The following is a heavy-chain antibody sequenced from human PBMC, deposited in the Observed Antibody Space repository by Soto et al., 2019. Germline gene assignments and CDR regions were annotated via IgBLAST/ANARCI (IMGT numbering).Heavy chain of an antibody. CDR2: INPSGGTT. Sequence: GAPVPVSCKASGFTITNYYRYWVRQAPGQGLEWMGIINPSGGTTGYTPKFQGRLTMTRETSTNTAYMELSGLKSDDTAVYFCVRAETFYPGNTFDYWGQGALVTVSS. CDR1: GFTITNYY. D-gene: IGHD1-1*01. V-gene: IGHV1-46*01. CDR3: VRAETFYPGNTFDY. J-gene: IGHJ4*02.